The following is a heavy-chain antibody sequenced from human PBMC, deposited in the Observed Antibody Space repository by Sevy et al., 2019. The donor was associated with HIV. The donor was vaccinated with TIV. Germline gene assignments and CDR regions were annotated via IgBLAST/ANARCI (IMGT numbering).Heavy chain of an antibody. Sequence: GESLKISCKASGYTFTGYYMHWVRQAPGQGLEWMGWINPNSGGTNYAQKFQGRVTMTRDTSISTAYMELSRLRSDDTAVYYCARSYDSSGSYYYYYGMDVWGQGTTVTVSS. CDR1: GYTFTGYY. J-gene: IGHJ6*02. V-gene: IGHV1-2*02. D-gene: IGHD3-22*01. CDR2: INPNSGGT. CDR3: ARSYDSSGSYYYYYGMDV.